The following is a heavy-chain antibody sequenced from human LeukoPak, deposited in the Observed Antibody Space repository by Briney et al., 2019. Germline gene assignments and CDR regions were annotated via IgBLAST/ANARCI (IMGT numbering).Heavy chain of an antibody. Sequence: SETLSLTCTVSGGSISSSSYYWGWIRQPPGKGLEWIGSIYYSGSTYYNPSLKSRVTISVDTSKNQFSLKLSSVTAADTAVYYCARGGSPYYDSSGLDYWGQGTLVTVSS. V-gene: IGHV4-39*07. CDR1: GGSISSSSYY. J-gene: IGHJ4*02. CDR3: ARGGSPYYDSSGLDY. D-gene: IGHD3-22*01. CDR2: IYYSGST.